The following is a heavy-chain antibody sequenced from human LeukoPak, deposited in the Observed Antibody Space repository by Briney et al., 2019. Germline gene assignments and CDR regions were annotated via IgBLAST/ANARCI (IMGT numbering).Heavy chain of an antibody. CDR2: IHTNTGNP. J-gene: IGHJ6*02. CDR1: GYTFTTYT. V-gene: IGHV7-4-1*02. CDR3: ARGIGSSLIGMDV. D-gene: IGHD6-13*01. Sequence: ASVKVSCKASGYTFTTYTINWVRQAPGQGLEWMGWIHTNTGNPTYAQGFTGRFVFSLDTSVSTAYLQISSLKAEDTAVYSCARGIGSSLIGMDVWGQGTTVTVSS.